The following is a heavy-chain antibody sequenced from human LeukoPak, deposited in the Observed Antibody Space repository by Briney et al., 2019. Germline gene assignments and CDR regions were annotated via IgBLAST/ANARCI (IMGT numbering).Heavy chain of an antibody. D-gene: IGHD3-22*01. J-gene: IGHJ4*02. Sequence: PGGSLRLSCAASGFTFSSYSMNWVRQAPGKGLEWVSSISSSSSYIYYADSVKGRFTISRDNAKNSLYLQMNSQRAEDTAVYYCARGPPYYDSSGYSQPFDYWGQGTLVTVSS. CDR3: ARGPPYYDSSGYSQPFDY. CDR1: GFTFSSYS. V-gene: IGHV3-21*01. CDR2: ISSSSSYI.